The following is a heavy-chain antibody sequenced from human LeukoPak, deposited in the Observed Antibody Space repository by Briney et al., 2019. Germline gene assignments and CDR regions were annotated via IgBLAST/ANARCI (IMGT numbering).Heavy chain of an antibody. D-gene: IGHD6-13*01. Sequence: GGSLRLSCAASGFTFSTYVMSWVRQAPGKGLEWVSTISANGGSTYYTESVKGRFTLSRDNSKNTLYLQMNSLRAEDTAVYYCAKPPPDSSSWLFDYWGQGTLVTVSS. V-gene: IGHV3-23*01. CDR3: AKPPPDSSSWLFDY. J-gene: IGHJ4*02. CDR2: ISANGGST. CDR1: GFTFSTYV.